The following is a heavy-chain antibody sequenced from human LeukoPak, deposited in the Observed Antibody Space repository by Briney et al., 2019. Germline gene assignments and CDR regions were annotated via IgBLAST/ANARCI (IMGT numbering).Heavy chain of an antibody. CDR3: ARGNEWLFDAFDI. Sequence: ASVKVSCKASGYTFTSYDINWVRQATGQGLEWMGWMNPNSGNTGYAQKFQGRVTITRNTSISTAYMELSSLRSEDTAVYYCARGNEWLFDAFDIWGQGTMVTVPS. CDR2: MNPNSGNT. V-gene: IGHV1-8*03. D-gene: IGHD3-3*01. CDR1: GYTFTSYD. J-gene: IGHJ3*02.